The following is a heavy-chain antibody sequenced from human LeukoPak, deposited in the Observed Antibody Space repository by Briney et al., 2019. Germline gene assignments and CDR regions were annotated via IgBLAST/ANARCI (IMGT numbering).Heavy chain of an antibody. CDR3: ARGITIFGVVPPGWFDP. CDR2: IYYSGST. CDR1: GGSISSGGHY. V-gene: IGHV4-30-4*01. J-gene: IGHJ5*02. D-gene: IGHD3-3*01. Sequence: SQTLSLTCTVSGGSISSGGHYWSWIRQPSGKGLEWIGYIYYSGSTYYNPSLKSRVTISVDTSKNQFSLKLSSVTAADTAVYYCARGITIFGVVPPGWFDPWGQGTLVTVSS.